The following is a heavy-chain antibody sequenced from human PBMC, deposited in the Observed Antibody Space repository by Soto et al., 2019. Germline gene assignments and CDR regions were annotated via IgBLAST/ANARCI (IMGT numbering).Heavy chain of an antibody. CDR2: IIPVFDKA. V-gene: IGHV1-69*01. CDR3: ARLRRDCGEAFDL. Sequence: QVQLVQSGADVKKPGSSVKVSCKTSGGSFGSSAISWVRQAPAQGLEWMGEIIPVFDKANYAQNFQGRLTITADELTGTVFMELSSLRSEDTAVYFCARLRRDCGEAFDLWGLGTFVTVSS. CDR1: GGSFGSSA. D-gene: IGHD2-21*01. J-gene: IGHJ3*01.